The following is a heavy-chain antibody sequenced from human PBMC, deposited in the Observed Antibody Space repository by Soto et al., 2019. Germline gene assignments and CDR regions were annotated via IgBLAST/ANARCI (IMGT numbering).Heavy chain of an antibody. V-gene: IGHV3-48*03. J-gene: IGHJ6*02. CDR1: GFTFSSYE. Sequence: GSLRLSCAASGFTFSSYEMNWVRQAPGKGLEWVSYISSSGSTIYYADSVKGRFTISRDNAKKSLYLQMNGLRAEDTAVYYCARDLTARLTARSAMDVWGQGTTVTVSS. CDR2: ISSSGSTI. CDR3: ARDLTARLTARSAMDV. D-gene: IGHD6-6*01.